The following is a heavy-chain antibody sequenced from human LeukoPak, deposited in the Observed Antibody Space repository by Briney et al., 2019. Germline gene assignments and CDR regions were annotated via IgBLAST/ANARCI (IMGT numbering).Heavy chain of an antibody. V-gene: IGHV1-69*13. CDR1: GGTFSSYA. CDR3: ARGEGTPPYWGSRFAY. D-gene: IGHD7-27*01. Sequence: SVKVSCKASGGTFSSYAISWVRQAPGQGLEWMGGIIPIFGTANYAQKFQGRVTITADESTSTAYMELSSLRSEDTAVYYCARGEGTPPYWGSRFAYWGQGILVTFSS. CDR2: IIPIFGTA. J-gene: IGHJ4*02.